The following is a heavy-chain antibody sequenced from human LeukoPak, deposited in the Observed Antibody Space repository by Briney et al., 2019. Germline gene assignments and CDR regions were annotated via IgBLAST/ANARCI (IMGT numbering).Heavy chain of an antibody. J-gene: IGHJ4*02. CDR2: ISGSGGST. D-gene: IGHD2-15*01. CDR1: GFTFDDYA. V-gene: IGHV3-23*01. Sequence: TGGSLRLSCAASGFTFDDYAMHWVRRAPGKGLEWVSAISGSGGSTYYADSVKGRFTISRDNSKNTLYLQMNSLRAEDTAVYYCAKNGCSGGSCPPYFDYWGQGTLVTVSS. CDR3: AKNGCSGGSCPPYFDY.